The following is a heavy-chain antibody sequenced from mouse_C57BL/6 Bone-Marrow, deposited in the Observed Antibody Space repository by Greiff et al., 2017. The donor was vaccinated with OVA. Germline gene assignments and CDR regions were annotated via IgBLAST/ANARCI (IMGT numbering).Heavy chain of an antibody. CDR3: ARWGWLLRMDY. D-gene: IGHD2-3*01. CDR1: GFTFSSYG. CDR2: ISSGGSYT. Sequence: EVQLVESGGDLVKPGGSLNLSCAASGFTFSSYGMSWVRQTPDKRLEWVATISSGGSYTYYPDSVKGRFTISRDNAKNTLYLQMSSLKSEDTAMYYCARWGWLLRMDYWGQGTSVTVSS. V-gene: IGHV5-6*01. J-gene: IGHJ4*01.